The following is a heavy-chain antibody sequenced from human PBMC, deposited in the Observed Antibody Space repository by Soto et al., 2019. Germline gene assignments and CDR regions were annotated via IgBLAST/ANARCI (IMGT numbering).Heavy chain of an antibody. CDR3: ARGGRPDYDILIGYQLPYSYYSTVF. D-gene: IGHD3-9*01. J-gene: IGHJ6*02. CDR1: GGTFSSYA. Sequence: SVKVSCKAAGGTFSSYAISWVRQAPGQGLEWMGGIIPIFGTANYAQKFQGRVTITADESTSTAYMELSSLRSEDTAVYYCARGGRPDYDILIGYQLPYSYYSTVFCGPATTVTVS. CDR2: IIPIFGTA. V-gene: IGHV1-69*13.